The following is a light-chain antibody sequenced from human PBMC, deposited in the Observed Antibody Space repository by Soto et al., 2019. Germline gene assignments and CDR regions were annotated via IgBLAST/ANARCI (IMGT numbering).Light chain of an antibody. J-gene: IGLJ2*01. CDR3: QYYDSSLSGYVV. Sequence: QSVLTQPPSVSGAPGQRVTISCTGSSSNIGAGYDVHWYQQLPGTAPKLLIYGNSNRPSGVPDRFSGSKSGTSASLAITGLQAEDEADYYCQYYDSSLSGYVVFGGWTKLTVL. CDR1: SSNIGAGYD. CDR2: GNS. V-gene: IGLV1-40*01.